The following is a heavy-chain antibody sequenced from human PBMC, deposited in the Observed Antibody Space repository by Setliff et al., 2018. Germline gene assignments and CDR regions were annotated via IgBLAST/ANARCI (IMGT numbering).Heavy chain of an antibody. V-gene: IGHV4-39*07. J-gene: IGHJ4*02. CDR1: GGSISSSSHY. CDR2: IYYTGST. CDR3: ARDMGQPYYFES. Sequence: PSETLSLTCTVSGGSISSSSHYWGWIRQPPGEGLEWIGSIYYTGSTYYNPSLKSRVTMSVDTSKRQFSLKLGSATAADTAVYYCARDMGQPYYFESWGLGTLVTVSS. D-gene: IGHD1-1*01.